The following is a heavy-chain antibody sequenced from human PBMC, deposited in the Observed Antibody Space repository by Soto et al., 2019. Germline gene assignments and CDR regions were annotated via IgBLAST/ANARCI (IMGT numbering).Heavy chain of an antibody. CDR1: GGTFSSFA. CDR3: AGTVGATRDYYYYGMDV. CDR2: IIPIFGTA. D-gene: IGHD1-26*01. J-gene: IGHJ6*02. V-gene: IGHV1-69*13. Sequence: SVKVSCKASGGTFSSFAISWVRQAPGQGLEWMGGIIPIFGTANYAQKFQGRVTITADESTSTAYMELSSLRSEDTAVYYCAGTVGATRDYYYYGMDVWGQGTTVTVSS.